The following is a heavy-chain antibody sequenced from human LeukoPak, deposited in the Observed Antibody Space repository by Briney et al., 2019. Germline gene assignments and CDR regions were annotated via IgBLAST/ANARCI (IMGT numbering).Heavy chain of an antibody. CDR3: GRDTDFDY. Sequence: PGGSLRLSCAASASTFSIYSMNWVRQAPGKGLEWVSYISSSSSTMYYADSVKGRFTISRDNAKNLLYLQMNSLRAEDTAVYYCGRDTDFDYWGQGTLVTVSS. CDR2: ISSSSSTM. J-gene: IGHJ4*02. CDR1: ASTFSIYS. V-gene: IGHV3-48*01.